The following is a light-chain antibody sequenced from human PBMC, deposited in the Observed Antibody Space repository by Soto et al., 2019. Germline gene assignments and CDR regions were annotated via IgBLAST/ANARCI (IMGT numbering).Light chain of an antibody. CDR1: QTITNY. CDR3: QQSYSSPWT. J-gene: IGKJ1*01. CDR2: AAS. Sequence: DIQMTQSPSSLSASVGDRVTITCRASQTITNYLNWYQQKPGKAPKLLIYAASTLLSGVPSRFTGGGAGTDFTLTIDSLQPDDFAAYFCQQSYSSPWTFGLRTKVEI. V-gene: IGKV1-39*01.